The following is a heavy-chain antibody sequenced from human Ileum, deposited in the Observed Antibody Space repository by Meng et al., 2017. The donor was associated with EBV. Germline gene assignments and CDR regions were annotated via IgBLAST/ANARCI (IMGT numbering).Heavy chain of an antibody. J-gene: IGHJ4*02. CDR2: INGGNSNT. D-gene: IGHD3-10*01. Sequence: QVQLVQSGAEVKKPXASLKVACKASGYTFTNYAMHWVRQAPGQRLEWMRWINGGNSNTKYSQEFQGRVTITRDTTASTAYMELSSLRSEDTAVYYCARDQGAWFGEAPRFDDWGQGTLGTVSS. CDR1: GYTFTNYA. CDR3: ARDQGAWFGEAPRFDD. V-gene: IGHV1-3*01.